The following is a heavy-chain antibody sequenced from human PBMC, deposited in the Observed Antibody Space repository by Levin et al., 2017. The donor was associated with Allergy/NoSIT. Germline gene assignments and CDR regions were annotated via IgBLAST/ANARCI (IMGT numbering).Heavy chain of an antibody. CDR2: IYSGGST. Sequence: GGSLRLSCAASGFTVSSNYMSWVRQAPGKGLEWVSVIYSGGSTYYADSVKGRFTISRDNSKNTLYLQMNSLGAEDTAVYYCARWGAGYSYGTDAFDIWGQGTMVTVSS. D-gene: IGHD5-18*01. CDR3: ARWGAGYSYGTDAFDI. CDR1: GFTVSSNY. J-gene: IGHJ3*02. V-gene: IGHV3-53*01.